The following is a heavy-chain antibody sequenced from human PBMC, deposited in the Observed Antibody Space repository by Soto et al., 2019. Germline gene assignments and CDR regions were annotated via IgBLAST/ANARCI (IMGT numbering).Heavy chain of an antibody. J-gene: IGHJ4*02. CDR3: ARLHHPAFFAI. CDR1: GVRVSGSA. Sequence: WWCLRLGCAASGVRVSGSAMHGVRQASGKGLEWVGRIRSKANSYATAYAASVKGRFTISRDDSKNQFSLQLSSVTPEDTAGTYCARLHHPAFFAIWGQRTPVPVS. D-gene: IGHD2-21*01. CDR2: IRSKANSYAT. V-gene: IGHV3-73*01.